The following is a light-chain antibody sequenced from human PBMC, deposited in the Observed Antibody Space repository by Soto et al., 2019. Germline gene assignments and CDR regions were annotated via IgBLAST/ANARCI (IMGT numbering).Light chain of an antibody. CDR2: GAS. CDR3: QHYDTLPPFT. CDR1: QDIRKY. V-gene: IGKV1-33*01. J-gene: IGKJ3*01. Sequence: DIQMTQSPSSLSASVGDRVTITCQASQDIRKYLNWYQKKPGRAPKLLIYGASNLETGVPSRFSGSGYGTDFTFTISSLQPEDIATYYCQHYDTLPPFTFGPGTKVPIK.